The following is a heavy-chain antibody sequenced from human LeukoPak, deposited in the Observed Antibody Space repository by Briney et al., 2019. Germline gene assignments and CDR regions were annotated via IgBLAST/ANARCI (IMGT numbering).Heavy chain of an antibody. V-gene: IGHV3-21*04. J-gene: IGHJ4*02. CDR1: GFTFSSYS. CDR2: ISSSSSYI. Sequence: PGGSLRLSCAASGFTFSSYSMNWVRQAPGKGLEWVSSISSSSSYIYYADSVKGRFTISRDNSKNTLYLQMNSLRAEDTAVYYCAKSTSFYLDSWGQGTLVTVSS. CDR3: AKSTSFYLDS.